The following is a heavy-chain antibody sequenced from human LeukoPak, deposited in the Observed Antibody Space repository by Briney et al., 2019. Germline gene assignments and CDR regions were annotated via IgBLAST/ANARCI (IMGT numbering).Heavy chain of an antibody. J-gene: IGHJ5*02. Sequence: ASVKVSCKASGYTFTNYGITWVRQAPGQGLEWMGWISPYNGNTKYAQKVQGRVTMTTDTSTSTAYMELRSLRSDDTGVYYCARGGSSGPEGWFDPWAQGTLVTVSS. V-gene: IGHV1-18*01. D-gene: IGHD6-19*01. CDR2: ISPYNGNT. CDR1: GYTFTNYG. CDR3: ARGGSSGPEGWFDP.